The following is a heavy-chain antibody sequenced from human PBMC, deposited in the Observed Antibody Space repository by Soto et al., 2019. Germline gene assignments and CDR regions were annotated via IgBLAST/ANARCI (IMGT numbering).Heavy chain of an antibody. Sequence: RLGSAACGLRLRSSGVHGVLQDPGKGLEWVAVIWYDGSNKYYADSVKGRFTISRDNSKNTLYLQMNSLRAEDTAVYYCARDGAFPYYYYGMDVWGQGTTVTVSS. CDR1: GLRLRSSG. V-gene: IGHV3-33*01. CDR3: ARDGAFPYYYYGMDV. J-gene: IGHJ6*02. CDR2: IWYDGSNK. D-gene: IGHD3-16*01.